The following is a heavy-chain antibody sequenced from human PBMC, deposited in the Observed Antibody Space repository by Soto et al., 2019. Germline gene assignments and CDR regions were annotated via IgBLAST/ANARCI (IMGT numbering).Heavy chain of an antibody. D-gene: IGHD6-19*01. Sequence: PSETLSLTCTVSGGSISSYYWSWIRQPPGKGLEWIGYIYYSGSTNYNPSLKSRVTISVDTSKNQFSLKLSSVTAADTAVYYCARAESGYSSGWYAYYYYGMDVWGQGTTVTVSS. J-gene: IGHJ6*02. CDR3: ARAESGYSSGWYAYYYYGMDV. CDR2: IYYSGST. CDR1: GGSISSYY. V-gene: IGHV4-59*01.